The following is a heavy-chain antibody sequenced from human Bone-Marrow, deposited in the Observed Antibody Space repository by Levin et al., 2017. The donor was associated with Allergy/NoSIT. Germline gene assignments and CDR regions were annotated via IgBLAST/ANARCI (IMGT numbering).Heavy chain of an antibody. CDR3: ARGRYDVLTDFYFGVPRKYYYYYMDV. CDR2: IDHGGNT. J-gene: IGHJ6*03. D-gene: IGHD3-9*01. CDR1: GGSFSGYY. V-gene: IGHV4-34*01. Sequence: SETLSLTCAVYGGSFSGYYWSWIRQSPGRGLEWIGEIDHGGNTNYNPSLKSRVTVSVDTSKNQFFLNLNSVTAADTAVYYCARGRYDVLTDFYFGVPRKYYYYYMDVWGKGTTVTVSS.